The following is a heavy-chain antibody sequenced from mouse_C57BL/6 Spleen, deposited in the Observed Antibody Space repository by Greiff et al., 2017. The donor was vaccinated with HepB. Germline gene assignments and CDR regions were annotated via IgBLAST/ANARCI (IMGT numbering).Heavy chain of an antibody. CDR1: GYAFSSSW. D-gene: IGHD4-1*01. V-gene: IGHV1-82*01. CDR2: IYPGDGDT. CDR3: ARRWDGYFDY. Sequence: QVQLKQSGPELVKPGASVKISCKASGYAFSSSWMNWVKQRPGKGLEWIGRIYPGDGDTNYNGKFKGKATLTADKSSSTAYMQLSSLTSADSAVYFCARRWDGYFDYWGQGTTLTVSS. J-gene: IGHJ2*01.